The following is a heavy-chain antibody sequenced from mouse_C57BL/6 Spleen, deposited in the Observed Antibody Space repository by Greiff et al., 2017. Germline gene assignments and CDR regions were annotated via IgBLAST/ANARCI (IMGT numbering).Heavy chain of an antibody. J-gene: IGHJ2*01. Sequence: VQLQQPGAELVKPGASVKLSCKASGYTFTSYWMQWVKQRPGQGLEWIGEIDPSDSYTNYNQKFKGKATLTVDTSSSTAYMQLSSLTSEDSAVYYCARYYSKGGYFDYWGQGTTLTVSS. V-gene: IGHV1-50*01. D-gene: IGHD2-5*01. CDR2: IDPSDSYT. CDR3: ARYYSKGGYFDY. CDR1: GYTFTSYW.